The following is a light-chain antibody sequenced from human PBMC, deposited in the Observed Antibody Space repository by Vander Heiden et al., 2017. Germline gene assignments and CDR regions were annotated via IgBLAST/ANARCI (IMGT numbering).Light chain of an antibody. J-gene: IGKJ3*01. CDR2: AAS. CDR1: QSVRSD. Sequence: EIVMTQSPATLSVSPGERAPPSCRASQSVRSDLAWYQQKHGQAPRLLIYAASTRATGLPARFSGSGSGTEFTLTISSLQSEDFAVYFCQQYSSWPLTSGPGTKVDMK. V-gene: IGKV3-15*01. CDR3: QQYSSWPLT.